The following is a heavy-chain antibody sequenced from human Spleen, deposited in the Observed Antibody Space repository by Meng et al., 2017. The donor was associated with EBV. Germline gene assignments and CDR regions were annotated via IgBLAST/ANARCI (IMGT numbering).Heavy chain of an antibody. Sequence: RQLQEPGPRLVTHSEPLSCRCSCYGHSIISIVYYWGWIRQPPGKGLEWIVSIYYNGNTYHNPSLKSRVTITVDTSKNQFSLNLSSVTAADTAVYFCAGLAPGVAAAGTDADDLDVWGQGTTVTVSS. D-gene: IGHD6-13*01. CDR3: AGLAPGVAAAGTDADDLDV. CDR2: IYYNGNT. CDR1: GHSIISIVYY. V-gene: IGHV4-39*07. J-gene: IGHJ6*02.